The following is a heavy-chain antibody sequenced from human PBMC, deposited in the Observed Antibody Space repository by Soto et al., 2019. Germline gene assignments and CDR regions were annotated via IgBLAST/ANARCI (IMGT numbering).Heavy chain of an antibody. D-gene: IGHD1-20*01. CDR1: GFTFSSYS. CDR2: ISSSSSYI. Sequence: EVQLVESGGGLVKPGGSLRLSCAASGFTFSSYSMNWVRQAPGKGLEWVSSISSSSSYIYYADSVKGRFTISRDNAKNSLYLQMNSRRAEDTAVYYCARDMVRYNWSSPGTYYYYGMDVWGQGTTVTVSS. V-gene: IGHV3-21*01. CDR3: ARDMVRYNWSSPGTYYYYGMDV. J-gene: IGHJ6*02.